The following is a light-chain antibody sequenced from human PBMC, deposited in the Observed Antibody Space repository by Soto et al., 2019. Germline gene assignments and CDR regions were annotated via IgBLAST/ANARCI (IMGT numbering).Light chain of an antibody. J-gene: IGLJ2*01. CDR2: EGS. V-gene: IGLV2-23*01. CDR3: CSYAGSSTR. CDR1: SSDVGSYNL. Sequence: QSVLTQPASVSGSPGQSITISCTGTSSDVGSYNLVSWYQQHPGKAPKLMIYEGSKRPSGVSNRFSGSKSGNTASLTISGLQAEDEADYYCCSYAGSSTRFGGGTKLTVL.